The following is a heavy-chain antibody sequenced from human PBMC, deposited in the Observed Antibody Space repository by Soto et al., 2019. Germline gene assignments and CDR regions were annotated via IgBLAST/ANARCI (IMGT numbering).Heavy chain of an antibody. D-gene: IGHD6-13*01. Sequence: EVQLLESGGGLVQPGGSLRLSCAASGFTFSSYVMTWVRQAPGKGLEWVSSISGSGDSIYYADSVKGRFTISRDNSKNTLYLQMNNLRAGDTAVYYCAKEGPYSSRCPYYFDYWGQGTLVTVSS. CDR3: AKEGPYSSRCPYYFDY. J-gene: IGHJ4*02. V-gene: IGHV3-23*01. CDR1: GFTFSSYV. CDR2: ISGSGDSI.